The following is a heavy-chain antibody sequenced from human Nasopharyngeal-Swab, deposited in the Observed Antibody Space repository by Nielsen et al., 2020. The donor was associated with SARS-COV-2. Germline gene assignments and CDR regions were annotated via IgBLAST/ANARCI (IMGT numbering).Heavy chain of an antibody. Sequence: ASVKVSCKVSGYTLTDLSMHWVRQAPGKGLEWMGGFDPEDGETIYAQKFQGRVTMTEDTSTDTAYMELSSLRSEDTAVYYCATGYAIAAAGTIDYWGQGTLVTVSS. CDR3: ATGYAIAAAGTIDY. J-gene: IGHJ4*02. V-gene: IGHV1-24*01. D-gene: IGHD6-13*01. CDR2: FDPEDGET. CDR1: GYTLTDLS.